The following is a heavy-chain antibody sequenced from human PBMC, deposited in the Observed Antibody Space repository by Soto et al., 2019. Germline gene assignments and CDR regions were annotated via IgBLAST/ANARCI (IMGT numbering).Heavy chain of an antibody. Sequence: QITLKESGPTLVEPTQTLTLTCIFSGFSFRKTAEGVGWIRQPPGKALEWLALIYWDDDDRYSPSLKKRLTITEVPSKNQVVLTMTNMDPVDTATYFCAPGGSTADGAVDFWGQGILVTVS. CDR3: APGGSTADGAVDF. CDR1: GFSFRKTAEG. D-gene: IGHD6-13*01. CDR2: IYWDDDD. J-gene: IGHJ4*02. V-gene: IGHV2-5*02.